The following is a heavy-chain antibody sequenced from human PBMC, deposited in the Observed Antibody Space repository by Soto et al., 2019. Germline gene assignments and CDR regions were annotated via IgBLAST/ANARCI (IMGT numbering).Heavy chain of an antibody. CDR1: GGTFSIYP. V-gene: IGHV1-69*12. CDR2: IIPIFGAA. J-gene: IGHJ2*01. CDR3: ARGDNGDPCRSKRYFDV. D-gene: IGHD1-1*01. Sequence: QVQLVQSGAEVKKPGSSVKVSCKASGGTFSIYPINWVRQAPGQGLEWMGGIIPIFGAANYAQKFQGRVTVTAXXSXNXXYMELSSLRSEDTAVYYCARGDNGDPCRSKRYFDVWGRGTLVTVAS.